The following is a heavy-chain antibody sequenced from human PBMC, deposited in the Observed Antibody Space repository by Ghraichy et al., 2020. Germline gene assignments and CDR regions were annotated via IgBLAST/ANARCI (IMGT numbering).Heavy chain of an antibody. J-gene: IGHJ5*02. Sequence: SQTLSLTCAISGDSVSSNSAAWNWIRQSPSRGLEWLGRTYYRSKWYNDYAVSVKSRITINPDTSKNQFSLQLNSVTPEDTAVYYCARDLTLAAAGPRDNWFDPWGQGTLVTVSS. V-gene: IGHV6-1*01. CDR3: ARDLTLAAAGPRDNWFDP. CDR2: TYYRSKWYN. D-gene: IGHD6-13*01. CDR1: GDSVSSNSAA.